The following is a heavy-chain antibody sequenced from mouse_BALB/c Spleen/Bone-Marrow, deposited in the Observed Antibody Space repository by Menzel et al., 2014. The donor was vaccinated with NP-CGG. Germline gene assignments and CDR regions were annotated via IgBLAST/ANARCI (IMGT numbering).Heavy chain of an antibody. J-gene: IGHJ1*01. V-gene: IGHV5-12*02. CDR3: ARQGYYGSSYWFFDV. CDR2: ISDGGGST. D-gene: IGHD1-1*01. CDR1: GFTFSDYY. Sequence: EVKVEESGGVLVQPGGSLKLSCATSGFTFSDYYMYWVRQTPEKRLEWVAHISDGGGSTYYPDTVKGRFTISGDNAKNTLYLQMSRLKSEDTAMYYCARQGYYGSSYWFFDVWGAGTTVTVSS.